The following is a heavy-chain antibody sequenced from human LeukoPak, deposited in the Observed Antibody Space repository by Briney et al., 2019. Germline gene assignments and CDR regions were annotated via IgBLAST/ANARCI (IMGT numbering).Heavy chain of an antibody. D-gene: IGHD1/OR15-1a*01. CDR2: IWYDGSNK. V-gene: IGHV3-33*06. J-gene: IGHJ4*02. CDR3: AKDEQGSGVY. Sequence: GRSLRLSCAASGFTSSSYGMHWVRQAPGKGLEWVAVIWYDGSNKYYADSVKGRFTISRDNSKNTLYLQMNSLRAEDTAVYYCAKDEQGSGVYWGQGTLVTVSS. CDR1: GFTSSSYG.